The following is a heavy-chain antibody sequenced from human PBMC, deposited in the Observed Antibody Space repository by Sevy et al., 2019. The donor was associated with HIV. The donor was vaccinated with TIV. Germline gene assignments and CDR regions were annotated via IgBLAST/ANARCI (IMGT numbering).Heavy chain of an antibody. CDR3: ARAPPVRSGDDSLNWFDP. J-gene: IGHJ5*02. V-gene: IGHV4-59*01. D-gene: IGHD5-12*01. CDR1: GGSISAYY. Sequence: SETLSLTCTVSGGSISAYYWSWIRQPPGKGLEWIGYIYYTGSTNYNPSLKTRVTMSVDTSKNQFSLKLSSVIAADTAVYYWARAPPVRSGDDSLNWFDPWGQRTLVTVSS. CDR2: IYYTGST.